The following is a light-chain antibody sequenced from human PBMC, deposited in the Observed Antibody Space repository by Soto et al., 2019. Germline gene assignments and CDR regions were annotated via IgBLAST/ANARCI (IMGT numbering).Light chain of an antibody. CDR2: GAS. V-gene: IGKV1-39*01. CDR1: QSISTY. CDR3: QQSFITPPLT. Sequence: DIQMTQSPSSLSASIGDRITITCRASQSISTYLNWYQQKPGKAPRLLIYGASTLQNGVPSRFSGSGSATDYTLTIISLQPEDFATYYCQQSFITPPLTVGGGTKVEMK. J-gene: IGKJ4*01.